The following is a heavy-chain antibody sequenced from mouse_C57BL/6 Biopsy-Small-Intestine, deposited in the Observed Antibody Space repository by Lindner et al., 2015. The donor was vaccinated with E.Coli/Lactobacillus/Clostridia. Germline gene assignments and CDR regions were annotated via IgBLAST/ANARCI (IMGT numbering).Heavy chain of an antibody. CDR1: GHTFTGYW. Sequence: VQLQESGAELMKPGASVKLSCKATGHTFTGYWIEWVKQRPGHGLEWIGETLPGSGSTNYNEKFKGKATFTADTSSNTAYMQLSSLTTEDSATYYCASRGDGDYWYFDAWGTGTTVTVSS. CDR2: TLPGSGST. CDR3: ASRGDGDYWYFDA. V-gene: IGHV1-9*01. D-gene: IGHD2-13*01. J-gene: IGHJ1*03.